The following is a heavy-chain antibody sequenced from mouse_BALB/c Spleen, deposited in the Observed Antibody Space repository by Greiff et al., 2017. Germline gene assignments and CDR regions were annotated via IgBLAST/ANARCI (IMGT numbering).Heavy chain of an antibody. CDR1: GYSITSDYA. V-gene: IGHV3-2*02. CDR2: ISYSGST. D-gene: IGHD2-10*02. J-gene: IGHJ2*01. Sequence: DVQLQESGPGLVKPSQSLSLTCTVTGYSITSDYAWNWIRQFPGNKLEWMGYISYSGSTSYNPSLKSRISITRDTSKNQFFLQLNSVTTEDTATYYCASGGYGNPYYFDYWGQGTTLTVSS. CDR3: ASGGYGNPYYFDY.